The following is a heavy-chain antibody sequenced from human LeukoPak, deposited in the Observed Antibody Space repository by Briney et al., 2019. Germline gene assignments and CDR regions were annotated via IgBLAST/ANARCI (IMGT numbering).Heavy chain of an antibody. Sequence: PSETLSLTCTVSGGSISGYYWRWIRQPPGKGLEWIGYIYYSGSTNYNPSLKSRVTISVDTSKNQFSLKLSSVTAADTAVYYCARATNYATLTGYNYFDYWGQGTLVTVSS. CDR2: IYYSGST. D-gene: IGHD3-9*01. CDR1: GGSISGYY. V-gene: IGHV4-59*01. J-gene: IGHJ4*02. CDR3: ARATNYATLTGYNYFDY.